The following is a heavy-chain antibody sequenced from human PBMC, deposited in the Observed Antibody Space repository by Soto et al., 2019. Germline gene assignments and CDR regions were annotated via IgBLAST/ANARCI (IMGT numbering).Heavy chain of an antibody. D-gene: IGHD1-20*01. Sequence: SETLSLTCSFSGDSVTSHYLTWIRQSPEKGLEWIGYMHYSGSTNYNPSLKSRVTISVDTSKNQFSLKLSSVTAADTAVYYCARRDNWNALDYWGQGTLVTVSS. J-gene: IGHJ4*02. CDR2: MHYSGST. V-gene: IGHV4-59*08. CDR1: GDSVTSHY. CDR3: ARRDNWNALDY.